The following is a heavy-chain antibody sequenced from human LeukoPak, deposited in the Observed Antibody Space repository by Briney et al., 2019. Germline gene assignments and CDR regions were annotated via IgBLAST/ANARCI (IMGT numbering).Heavy chain of an antibody. D-gene: IGHD4-11*01. CDR1: GGSVRNYY. CDR3: ARIGGDYSNLNWFDP. Sequence: SETLSLTCTVSGGSVRNYYWSWIRQPPGKGLEWIGYIYSSGITNYNPSLKSRVTISVDTSKNQFSLKLTSVTAADSAVYYCARIGGDYSNLNWFDPWGQGTLVTVSS. J-gene: IGHJ5*02. CDR2: IYSSGIT. V-gene: IGHV4-59*02.